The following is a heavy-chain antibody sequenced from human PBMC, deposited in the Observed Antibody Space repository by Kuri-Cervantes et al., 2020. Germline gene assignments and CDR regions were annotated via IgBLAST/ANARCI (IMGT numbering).Heavy chain of an antibody. Sequence: SETLSLTCAVYGGSFSGYYWSWIRQPPGEGLEWIGEINHSGSTNYNPSLKSRVTISVDTSKNQFSLKLSSVTAADTAVYYCARGQEYCSGGSCRSYYFDYWGQGTLVTVSS. J-gene: IGHJ4*02. CDR3: ARGQEYCSGGSCRSYYFDY. V-gene: IGHV4-34*01. CDR1: GGSFSGYY. CDR2: INHSGST. D-gene: IGHD2-15*01.